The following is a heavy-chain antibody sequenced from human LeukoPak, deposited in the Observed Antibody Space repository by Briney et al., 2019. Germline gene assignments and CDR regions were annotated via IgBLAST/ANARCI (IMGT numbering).Heavy chain of an antibody. V-gene: IGHV4-59*01. CDR3: AGASYDSSGVH. J-gene: IGHJ4*02. CDR2: IYYSGST. D-gene: IGHD3-22*01. CDR1: GGSISSYY. Sequence: SETLSLTCTVSGGSISSYYWSSIRQPPGKGLEWIGYIYYSGSTNYNPSLKSRVTISVDTSKNQFSVKLSSVTAADTVVYYCAGASYDSSGVHWGQGTLVTVSS.